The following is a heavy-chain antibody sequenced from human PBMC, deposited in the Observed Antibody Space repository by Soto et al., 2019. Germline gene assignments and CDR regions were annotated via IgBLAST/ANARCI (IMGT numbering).Heavy chain of an antibody. V-gene: IGHV2-26*01. J-gene: IGHJ6*02. Sequence: QVTLKESGPVLVKPTETLTLTCTVSGFSLSNARMGVRWISQPPGKALECFAYIFSNNEKSYSTSLKSRLTISIAHTKGQVVLTMPNMDGVDTPTYYRPHTTGLAAAENHYYYYGMVVWVQGATVTVSS. CDR1: GFSLSNARMG. CDR3: PHTTGLAAAENHYYYYGMVV. D-gene: IGHD6-13*01. CDR2: IFSNNEK.